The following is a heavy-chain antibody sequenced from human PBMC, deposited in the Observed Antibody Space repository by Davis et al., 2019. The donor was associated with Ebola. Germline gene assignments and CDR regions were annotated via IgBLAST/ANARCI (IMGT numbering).Heavy chain of an antibody. CDR1: GFTLSNAW. CDR3: ARDAFSLSRYDTEDH. J-gene: IGHJ4*02. Sequence: GESLKISCAASGFTLSNAWMNWVRQAPGKGLEWVSYISGSATSTFYADSVKGRFTISRDNARDSLYLQMDSLRVEDTAIYYCARDAFSLSRYDTEDHWGQGTLVTVSS. CDR2: ISGSATST. V-gene: IGHV3-48*04. D-gene: IGHD3-9*01.